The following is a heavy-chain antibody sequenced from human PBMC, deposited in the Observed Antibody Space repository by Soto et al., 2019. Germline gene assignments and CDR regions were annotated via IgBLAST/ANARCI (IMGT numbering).Heavy chain of an antibody. V-gene: IGHV3-33*01. CDR3: ARDVVKGVAGSVNWFDP. J-gene: IGHJ5*02. D-gene: IGHD3-3*01. CDR1: GFSLRTYG. Sequence: QVQLVESGGGVVQSGRSLTLSCAASGFSLRTYGMHWLRRTPGKGLEWVAFIWYDKTKKFYANSVKGRSTISKDNSNHILYVQMSGLRAEDTAVYYCARDVVKGVAGSVNWFDPWGQGTLVTVSS. CDR2: IWYDKTKK.